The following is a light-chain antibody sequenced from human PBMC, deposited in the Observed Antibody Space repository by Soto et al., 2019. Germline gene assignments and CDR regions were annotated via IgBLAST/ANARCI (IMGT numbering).Light chain of an antibody. CDR2: GAS. Sequence: EIVLTQSPATLSLSPGERATLSCRASQRVSNSYLAWYQQKPGQAPRLLIYGASTRATGIPDRFTGSGSGTDFTLTIARLEPEDFAVYYCQQYGGPVPWTFGQGTKVDIK. J-gene: IGKJ1*01. CDR3: QQYGGPVPWT. CDR1: QRVSNSY. V-gene: IGKV3-20*01.